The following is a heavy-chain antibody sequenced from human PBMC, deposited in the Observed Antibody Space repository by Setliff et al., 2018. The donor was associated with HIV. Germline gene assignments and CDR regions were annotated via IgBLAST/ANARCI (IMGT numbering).Heavy chain of an antibody. V-gene: IGHV4-4*09. Sequence: SETLSLTCNVSDDSFSTNYWSWVRQPPGKGLEWIGYIYASGSTNYNPSLKSRVTISIDTSKNQFSLRLRSVTAADTALYYCARLSGDYYYFDYWGQGTLVTVSS. J-gene: IGHJ4*02. CDR3: ARLSGDYYYFDY. CDR2: IYASGST. CDR1: DDSFSTNY. D-gene: IGHD2-21*02.